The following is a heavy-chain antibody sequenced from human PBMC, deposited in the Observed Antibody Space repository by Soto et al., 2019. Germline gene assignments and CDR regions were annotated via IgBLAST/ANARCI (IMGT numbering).Heavy chain of an antibody. CDR1: GFTFRNYW. CDR3: ASGNNKDY. J-gene: IGHJ4*02. CDR2: IKPDGSEK. Sequence: GXSPRLSRAASGFTFRNYWMTWVRQAPGKGLEWVANIKPDGSEKQYVDSLKGRFTISRDNAKNSLYLQMNSLRVEDTAVYYCASGNNKDYWGQGTLVTVSS. D-gene: IGHD1-20*01. V-gene: IGHV3-7*02.